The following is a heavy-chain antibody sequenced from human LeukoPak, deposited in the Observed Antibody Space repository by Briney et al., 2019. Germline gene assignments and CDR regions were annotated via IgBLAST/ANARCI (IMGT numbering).Heavy chain of an antibody. Sequence: GRSLRLSCAASGLTFSRFAMHWVRQAPGKGLEWVAVISYDDGSNKYYAESVKGRFTISRDNAKNSLCLQMNSLRAEDTAVYYCARGGMTTRGAFDIWGQGTMVTVSS. CDR1: GLTFSRFA. CDR2: ISYDDGSNK. CDR3: ARGGMTTRGAFDI. D-gene: IGHD4-11*01. J-gene: IGHJ3*02. V-gene: IGHV3-30*03.